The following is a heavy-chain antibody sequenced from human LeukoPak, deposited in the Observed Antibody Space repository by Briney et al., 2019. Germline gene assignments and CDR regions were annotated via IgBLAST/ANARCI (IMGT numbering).Heavy chain of an antibody. CDR2: ISAYNGNT. Sequence: ASVKVSCKASGYTFTRYVISWVRQAPGQGLEWMGWISAYNGNTNYAQKLQGRVTMTTDTSTSTAYMELRSLRSDDTAVYYCARGGFSISWYPYYFDYWGQGTLVTVSS. CDR3: ARGGFSISWYPYYFDY. V-gene: IGHV1-18*01. D-gene: IGHD6-13*01. CDR1: GYTFTRYV. J-gene: IGHJ4*02.